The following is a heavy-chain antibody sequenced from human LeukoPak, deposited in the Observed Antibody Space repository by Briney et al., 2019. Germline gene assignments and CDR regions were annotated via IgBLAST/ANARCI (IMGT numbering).Heavy chain of an antibody. D-gene: IGHD5-12*01. J-gene: IGHJ4*02. CDR3: ARVTRLRRLLDY. CDR2: INHSGST. CDR1: GGSFSGYY. Sequence: SETLSLTCAVYGGSFSGYYWSWTRQPPGKGLEWIGEINHSGSTNYNPSLKSRVTISVDTSKNQFSLKLSSVTAADTAVYYCARVTRLRRLLDYWGQGTLVTVSS. V-gene: IGHV4-34*01.